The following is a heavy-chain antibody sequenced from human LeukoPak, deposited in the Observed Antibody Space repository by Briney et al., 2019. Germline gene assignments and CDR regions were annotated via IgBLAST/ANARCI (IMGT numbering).Heavy chain of an antibody. J-gene: IGHJ3*02. CDR3: ARGLGSSNYKGHAFDI. CDR1: GFIFSGQS. V-gene: IGHV3-48*01. CDR2: IKSDSSIT. Sequence: GGSLRLSCAASGFIFSGQSMNWVRQAPGKGLEWVAYIKSDSSITHYADSVKGPFTISRDNGWNSLYLQMNSLRAEDTAVYYCARGLGSSNYKGHAFDIWGQGTMVTVSS. D-gene: IGHD2-2*01.